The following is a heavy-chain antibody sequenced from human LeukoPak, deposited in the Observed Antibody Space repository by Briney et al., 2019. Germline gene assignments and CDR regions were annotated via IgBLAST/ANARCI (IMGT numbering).Heavy chain of an antibody. D-gene: IGHD4-17*01. V-gene: IGHV3-21*01. CDR2: ISSSSSYI. Sequence: GGSLRLSCAASGFTFSSYSMNWVRQAPGKGLEWVSSISSSSSYIYYADSVKGRFTISRDNAKNSLYLQLNSLRAEDTAVYYCARDLTGDYEILVDYWGQGTLVTVSS. J-gene: IGHJ4*02. CDR1: GFTFSSYS. CDR3: ARDLTGDYEILVDY.